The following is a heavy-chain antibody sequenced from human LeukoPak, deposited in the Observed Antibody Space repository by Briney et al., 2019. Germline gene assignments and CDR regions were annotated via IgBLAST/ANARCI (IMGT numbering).Heavy chain of an antibody. D-gene: IGHD3-10*01. CDR2: TYYRSKWYN. CDR3: ARGLPSVWFGELFYYYGMDV. V-gene: IGHV6-1*01. J-gene: IGHJ6*02. Sequence: SQTLSLTCAISGDSVSSNSAAWNWIRQSPSRGLEWLGRTYYRSKWYNDYEVSVKSRITINPDTSKNQFSLQLNSVTPEDTAVYYCARGLPSVWFGELFYYYGMDVWGQGTTVTVSS. CDR1: GDSVSSNSAA.